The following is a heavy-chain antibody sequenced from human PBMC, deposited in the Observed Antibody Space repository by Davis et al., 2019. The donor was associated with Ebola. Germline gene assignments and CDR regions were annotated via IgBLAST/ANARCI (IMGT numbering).Heavy chain of an antibody. V-gene: IGHV3-7*03. CDR1: GFTFSTYW. CDR2: IKQDGGER. J-gene: IGHJ4*02. D-gene: IGHD6-25*01. CDR3: AREPGYHFDY. Sequence: GGSLRLSCAASGFTFSTYWMSWVRQAPGKGLEWVANIKQDGGERYYVDSVKGRFTISRDNAKNSLYLQINSLRAEDTAVYFCAREPGYHFDYWGQGTLVTVSS.